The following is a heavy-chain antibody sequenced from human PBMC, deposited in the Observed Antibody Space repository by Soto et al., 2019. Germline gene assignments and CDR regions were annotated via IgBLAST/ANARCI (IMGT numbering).Heavy chain of an antibody. D-gene: IGHD6-13*01. V-gene: IGHV1-8*01. CDR2: MNPNSGNT. CDR3: ARSVAAAGSEYYYYYYGMDV. CDR1: GYTFTSYD. Sequence: GASVKVSCKASGYTFTSYDINWVRQATGQGLEWMGWMNPNSGNTGYAQKFQGRVTMTRNTYISTAYMELSSLRSEDTAVYYCARSVAAAGSEYYYYYYGMDVWGQGTKVTVSS. J-gene: IGHJ6*02.